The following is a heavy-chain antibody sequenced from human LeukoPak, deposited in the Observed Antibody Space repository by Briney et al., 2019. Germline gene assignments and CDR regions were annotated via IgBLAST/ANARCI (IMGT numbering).Heavy chain of an antibody. V-gene: IGHV3-30*03. D-gene: IGHD3-3*01. CDR3: ASSIFGVVLGTKLDY. CDR2: VSYDGSNK. CDR1: GFTFSSYT. Sequence: GGSLRLSCAAPGFTFSSYTMHSVRQAPGRGREWVAVVSYDGSNKYYADSVKGRFTISRDNSKNTLFLQMSSLRPEDTALYYCASSIFGVVLGTKLDYWGQGTLVPVPS. J-gene: IGHJ4*02.